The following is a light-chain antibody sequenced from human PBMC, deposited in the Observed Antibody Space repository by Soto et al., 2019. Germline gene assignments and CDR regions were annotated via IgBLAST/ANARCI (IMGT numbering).Light chain of an antibody. V-gene: IGLV2-14*01. CDR3: TSYTSGSTLLV. J-gene: IGLJ1*01. CDR2: EVS. CDR1: SSDVGGYNY. Sequence: QSALTQPASVSGSPGQSITISCTGTSSDVGGYNYVSWYQQHPGKAPKLMIYEVSNRPSGVSNRFSGSKSGNTASVTISGLQAEDEADYYCTSYTSGSTLLVFGTGTKVTVL.